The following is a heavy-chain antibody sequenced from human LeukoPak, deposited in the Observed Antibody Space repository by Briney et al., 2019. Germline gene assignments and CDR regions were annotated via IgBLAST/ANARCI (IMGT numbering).Heavy chain of an antibody. CDR3: AKDLVTAAG. J-gene: IGHJ4*02. D-gene: IGHD2-21*02. Sequence: GGSLRLSCATSGFTFSGYAMSWVRQPQGKGLEWVSAISGSGGSTYYADSVKGRFTTSRDKAKNTLYRQMNSVRAEDTAVYYCAKDLVTAAGWGQGTLVTVSS. CDR2: ISGSGGST. V-gene: IGHV3-23*01. CDR1: GFTFSGYA.